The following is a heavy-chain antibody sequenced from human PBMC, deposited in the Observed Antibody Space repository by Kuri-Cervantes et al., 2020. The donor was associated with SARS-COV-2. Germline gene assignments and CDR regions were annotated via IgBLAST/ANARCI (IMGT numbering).Heavy chain of an antibody. CDR1: GFTFSSYW. J-gene: IGHJ4*02. CDR3: ARDADSSSWYAY. D-gene: IGHD3-22*01. Sequence: GESLKISCAASGFTFSSYWMSWVRQAPGKGLEWVASIKQDGSERFYVDSVKGRFTISRDNAKNSLYLQMDSLRVEDTAVYYCARDADSSSWYAYWGQGALVTVSS. V-gene: IGHV3-7*01. CDR2: IKQDGSER.